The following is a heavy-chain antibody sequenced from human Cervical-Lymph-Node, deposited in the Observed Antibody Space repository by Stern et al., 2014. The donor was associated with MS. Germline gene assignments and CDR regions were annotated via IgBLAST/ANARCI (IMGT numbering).Heavy chain of an antibody. CDR3: AREDSADNVFWYAFNV. J-gene: IGHJ3*01. Sequence: EVQLVESGGGLVQPGGSLRLSCVGSKFSFSTYNMNWVRQAPGKGPEWLSFISSSGTTKYYADSVKGRFTVSRDNAENSLYLQMNRLRDEDTAVYYCAREDSADNVFWYAFNVWGPGTMVTVSS. CDR2: ISSSGTTK. D-gene: IGHD3-3*01. CDR1: KFSFSTYN. V-gene: IGHV3-48*02.